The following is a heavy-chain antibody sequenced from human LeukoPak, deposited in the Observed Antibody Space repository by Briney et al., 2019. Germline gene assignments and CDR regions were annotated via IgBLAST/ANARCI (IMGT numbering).Heavy chain of an antibody. D-gene: IGHD6-19*01. J-gene: IGHJ4*02. CDR1: GYTFTSYD. CDR2: MNPNKGNT. Sequence: ASVKVSCKTSGYTFTSYDINWVRQATGQGLEWMGWMNPNKGNTGYAQKFQGRVTMTRNTSISTAYMELSSLRSEDTAVYYCASLSSGWNDGKIIDYWGQGTLVTVSS. CDR3: ASLSSGWNDGKIIDY. V-gene: IGHV1-8*01.